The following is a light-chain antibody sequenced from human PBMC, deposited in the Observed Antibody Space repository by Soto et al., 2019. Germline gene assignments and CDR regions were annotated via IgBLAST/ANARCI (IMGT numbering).Light chain of an antibody. CDR2: FDD. J-gene: IGLJ1*01. CDR3: AAWDDSLNGCV. V-gene: IGLV1-36*01. CDR1: NSNIGNNA. Sequence: QSVLTQPPSVSEAPRQRVTISCSGTNSNIGNNAVNWYQQLPGKAPKLLIYFDDLLPSGVSDRFSGSKSGTSASLVISGLQSDDEADYYCAAWDDSLNGCVFGTGTRSPS.